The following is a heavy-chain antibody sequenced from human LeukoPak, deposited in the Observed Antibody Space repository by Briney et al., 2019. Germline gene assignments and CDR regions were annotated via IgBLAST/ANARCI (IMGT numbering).Heavy chain of an antibody. D-gene: IGHD5-18*01. Sequence: GGSLRLSCAASGFTVSSNYMSWVRQAPGKGLEWVSVIYSGGSTYYADSVKGRFTISRDNSKNTLYLQMNSLRAEDTPVYYCARASIRHSRDTSMVSSFGGFDYWGQGTLVTVSS. CDR3: ARASIRHSRDTSMVSSFGGFDY. V-gene: IGHV3-53*01. CDR1: GFTVSSNY. CDR2: IYSGGST. J-gene: IGHJ4*02.